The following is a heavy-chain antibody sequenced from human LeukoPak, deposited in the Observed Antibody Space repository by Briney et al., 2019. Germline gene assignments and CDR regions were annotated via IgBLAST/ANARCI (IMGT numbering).Heavy chain of an antibody. Sequence: ASETLFLTCTVSGGSISSYYWSWIRQPPGKGLEWIGYIYYSGSTNYNPSLKSRVTISVDTSKNQFSLKLSSVTAADTAVYYCARGRRYQLLYYFDYWGQGTLVTVSS. V-gene: IGHV4-59*01. CDR1: GGSISSYY. CDR2: IYYSGST. J-gene: IGHJ4*02. D-gene: IGHD2-2*01. CDR3: ARGRRYQLLYYFDY.